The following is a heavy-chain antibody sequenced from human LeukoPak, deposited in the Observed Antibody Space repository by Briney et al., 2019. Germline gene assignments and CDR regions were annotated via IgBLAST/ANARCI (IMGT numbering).Heavy chain of an antibody. J-gene: IGHJ4*02. D-gene: IGHD3-22*01. CDR1: GYTFTDYY. CDR3: ATEQWLTPH. CDR2: VDPEDDET. Sequence: ASVKVSCKVSGYTFTDYYIHWVQQAPGKGLEWMGLVDPEDDETIYAQKFQGRVTLTADTSTDTAYMELSTLRSEDTAVYYCATEQWLTPHWGQGTLVTVSS. V-gene: IGHV1-69-2*01.